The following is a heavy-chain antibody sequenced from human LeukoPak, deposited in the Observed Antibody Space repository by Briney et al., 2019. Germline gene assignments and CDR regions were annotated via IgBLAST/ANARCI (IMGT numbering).Heavy chain of an antibody. Sequence: GASVKVSCKVSGYTLTELSMHWVRQAPGKGLEWMGGFDPEDGETIYAQKFQGRVTMTEDTSTSTAYMELRSLRSDDTAVYYCARGVRGVENWFDPWGQGTLVTVSS. CDR1: GYTLTELS. J-gene: IGHJ5*02. V-gene: IGHV1-24*01. D-gene: IGHD3-10*01. CDR3: ARGVRGVENWFDP. CDR2: FDPEDGET.